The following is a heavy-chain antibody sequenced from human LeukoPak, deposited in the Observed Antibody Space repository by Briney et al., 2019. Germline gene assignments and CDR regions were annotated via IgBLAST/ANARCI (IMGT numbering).Heavy chain of an antibody. CDR1: GGSISSYY. CDR3: AREYYYDSSGPYYLDY. Sequence: PSETLSLTCTVSGGSISSYYWSWIRQPAGKGLEWIGRIYTSGSTNYNPSLKSRVTMSVDTSKNQFSLKLSSVTAADTAVYYCAREYYYDSSGPYYLDYWGQGTLVTVSS. V-gene: IGHV4-4*07. D-gene: IGHD3-22*01. CDR2: IYTSGST. J-gene: IGHJ4*02.